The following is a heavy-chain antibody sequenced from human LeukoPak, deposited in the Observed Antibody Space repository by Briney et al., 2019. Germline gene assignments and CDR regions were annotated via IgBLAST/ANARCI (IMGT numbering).Heavy chain of an antibody. D-gene: IGHD6-19*01. V-gene: IGHV3-30-3*01. CDR1: GFTFSSYA. CDR2: ISYDGSNK. CDR3: ARDPQEQWLTINWFDP. J-gene: IGHJ5*02. Sequence: PGRSLRLSCAASGFTFSSYAMHWVRQAPGKGLEWVAVISYDGSNKYYADSVKGRFTISRDNSKNTLYLQMNSLRAEDTAVYYCARDPQEQWLTINWFDPWGQGTLVTVSS.